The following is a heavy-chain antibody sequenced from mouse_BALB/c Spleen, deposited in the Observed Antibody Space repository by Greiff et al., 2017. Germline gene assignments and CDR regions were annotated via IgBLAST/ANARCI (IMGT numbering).Heavy chain of an antibody. D-gene: IGHD2-1*01. CDR1: GFNIKDTY. J-gene: IGHJ4*01. Sequence: EVQLQQSGAELVKPGASVKLSCTASGFNIKDTYMHWVKQRPEQGLEWIGRIDPANGNTKYDPKFQGKATITADTSSNTAYLQLSSLTSEDTAVYYCVYYGNSYAMDYWGQGTSVTVSS. V-gene: IGHV14-3*02. CDR2: IDPANGNT. CDR3: VYYGNSYAMDY.